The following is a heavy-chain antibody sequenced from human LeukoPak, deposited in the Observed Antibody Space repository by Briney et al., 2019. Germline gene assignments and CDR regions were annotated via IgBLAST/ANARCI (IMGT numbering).Heavy chain of an antibody. Sequence: PGGSLRLSCAASGNTFSSYAMTWVRQAPGKGLEWVSVINVIGGSAYYAGSVKGRFITPRNNSQNTLSLQMNNLRLGATASYSCEKATRGMTIFGVIIGDFEPWGQGTLVTVSS. D-gene: IGHD3-3*01. J-gene: IGHJ5*02. CDR2: INVIGGSA. V-gene: IGHV3-23*01. CDR3: EKATRGMTIFGVIIGDFEP. CDR1: GNTFSSYA.